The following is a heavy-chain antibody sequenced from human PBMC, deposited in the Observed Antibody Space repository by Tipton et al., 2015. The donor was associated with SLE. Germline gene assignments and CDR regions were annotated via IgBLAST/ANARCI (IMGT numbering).Heavy chain of an antibody. CDR3: ARLGGAAAGY. Sequence: TLSLTCAVYGGSFSGYYWSWIRQPPGKGLEWIGEINHSGSTNYNPSLKSRVTISVDTSKNQFSLKLSSVTAADTAVYYCARLGGAAAGYWGQGTLVTGSS. CDR1: GGSFSGYY. J-gene: IGHJ4*02. CDR2: INHSGST. D-gene: IGHD6-13*01. V-gene: IGHV4-34*01.